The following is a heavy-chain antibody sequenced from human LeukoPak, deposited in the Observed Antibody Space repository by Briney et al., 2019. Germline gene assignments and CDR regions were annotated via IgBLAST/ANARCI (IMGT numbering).Heavy chain of an antibody. CDR1: GFTFSSYA. Sequence: PGGSLRLSCAASGFTFSSYAMSWVRQAPGKGLEWVSAISGSGGSTYYADSVKGRFTISRDNSKNTLYLQMNSLRAEDTAVYYCAKGGIGDYAPPRFFDYWGQGTLVTVSS. D-gene: IGHD4-17*01. J-gene: IGHJ4*02. CDR2: ISGSGGST. V-gene: IGHV3-23*01. CDR3: AKGGIGDYAPPRFFDY.